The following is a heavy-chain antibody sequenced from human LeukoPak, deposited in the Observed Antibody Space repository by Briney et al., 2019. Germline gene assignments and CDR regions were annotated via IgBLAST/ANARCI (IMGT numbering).Heavy chain of an antibody. D-gene: IGHD3-22*01. CDR2: INHSGST. Sequence: PSGTLSLTCAVYGGSFSGYYWSWIRQPPGKGLEWIGEINHSGSTNYNPSLKSRVTISVDTSKNQFSLKLSSVTAADTAVYYCARALIAADAFDIWGQGTMVTVSS. J-gene: IGHJ3*02. CDR3: ARALIAADAFDI. V-gene: IGHV4-34*01. CDR1: GGSFSGYY.